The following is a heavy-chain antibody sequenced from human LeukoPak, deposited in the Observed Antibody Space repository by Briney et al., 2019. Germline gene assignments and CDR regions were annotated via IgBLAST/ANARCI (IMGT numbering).Heavy chain of an antibody. V-gene: IGHV4-59*12. D-gene: IGHD6-13*01. Sequence: SETLSLTCTVSGGSISSYYWSWIRQPPGKGLEWIGYIYYSGSTNYNPSFKSRVTISVDTSKNQFSLKLNSVTAADTAVYYCARGSRWYSSSWFDYWGQGTLVTVSS. CDR1: GGSISSYY. CDR2: IYYSGST. CDR3: ARGSRWYSSSWFDY. J-gene: IGHJ4*02.